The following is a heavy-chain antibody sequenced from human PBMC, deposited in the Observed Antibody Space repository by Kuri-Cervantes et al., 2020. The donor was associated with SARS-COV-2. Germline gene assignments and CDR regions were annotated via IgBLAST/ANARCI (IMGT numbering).Heavy chain of an antibody. Sequence: ASVKVSCKASGYTFTGYYMHWVRQAPGQGLEWMGWINPNSGGTSYAQKFQGWVTMTRDTSISTVYMELSRLRSDDTAVYYCARGVGSGIVVVPAAMRSSFDIWGQGTMVTVSS. J-gene: IGHJ3*02. CDR3: ARGVGSGIVVVPAAMRSSFDI. D-gene: IGHD2-2*01. CDR2: INPNSGGT. V-gene: IGHV1-2*04. CDR1: GYTFTGYY.